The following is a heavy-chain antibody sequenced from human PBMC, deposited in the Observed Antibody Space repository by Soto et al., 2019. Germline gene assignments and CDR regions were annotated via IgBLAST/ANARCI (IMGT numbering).Heavy chain of an antibody. CDR2: IWSDGSNK. J-gene: IGHJ4*02. D-gene: IGHD3-3*01. Sequence: QVQLVESGGGVVQPGRSLRLSCAASGFTFSSYGMHWVRQAPGKGLEWVAVIWSDGSNKYYADSVKGRFTISRDNSKIPLYLLLISLRAKDTDVYYCAREFWSGTFDYWGQGTLVTVSS. CDR1: GFTFSSYG. V-gene: IGHV3-33*01. CDR3: AREFWSGTFDY.